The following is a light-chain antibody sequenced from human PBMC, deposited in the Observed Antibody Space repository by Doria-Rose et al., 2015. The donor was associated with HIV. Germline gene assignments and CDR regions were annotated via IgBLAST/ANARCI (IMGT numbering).Light chain of an antibody. CDR1: QSVNNN. V-gene: IGKV3-15*01. Sequence: EIVMTQSPATLSASPGERATLSCRASQSVNNNLAWYQQKPGQTPRVLIYGASTRASGVPARFSGSGSETEFTLTINGLQSEDFAVYYCQQYYNWPPRAFGQGTKVEIK. CDR3: QQYYNWPPRA. CDR2: GAS. J-gene: IGKJ1*01.